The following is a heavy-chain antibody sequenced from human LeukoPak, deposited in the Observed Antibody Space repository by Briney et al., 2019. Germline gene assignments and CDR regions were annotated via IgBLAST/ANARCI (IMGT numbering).Heavy chain of an antibody. D-gene: IGHD3-22*01. J-gene: IGHJ4*02. V-gene: IGHV3-30*04. CDR2: ISYDGSNK. CDR3: AGGKWLFLY. CDR1: GFTFSSYA. Sequence: GGSLRLSCAASGFTFSSYAMYWVRQAPGKGLEWVAVISYDGSNKYYADSVKGRFTISRDNSKNTLYLQMNSLRAEDTAVYYCAGGKWLFLYWGQGTLVTVSS.